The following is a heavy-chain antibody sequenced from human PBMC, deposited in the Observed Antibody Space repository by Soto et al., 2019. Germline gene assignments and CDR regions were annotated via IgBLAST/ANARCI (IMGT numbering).Heavy chain of an antibody. Sequence: EVQLVQSGAEVKKPGESLKISCKGSGYSFTSYWIGWVRQMPGKGLEWMGIIYPGDSDTRYSPSFQGQVTISADKSISTAYLQWSSLKASDTAMYYCASLLPGYSSGWSEYAFDIWGQGTMVTVSS. J-gene: IGHJ3*02. CDR2: IYPGDSDT. CDR1: GYSFTSYW. V-gene: IGHV5-51*03. CDR3: ASLLPGYSSGWSEYAFDI. D-gene: IGHD6-19*01.